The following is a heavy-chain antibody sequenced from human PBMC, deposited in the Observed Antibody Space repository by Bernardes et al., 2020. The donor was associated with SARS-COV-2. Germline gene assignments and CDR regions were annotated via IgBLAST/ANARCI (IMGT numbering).Heavy chain of an antibody. Sequence: GGSLRLSCAASGFTFSSYWMHWVRQAPGNGLVLVSRINSDASSTSYADSVKGRFTISRDNAKNTLYLQMNSLRAEDTAVYYCAGPSVGYWGQGTLVTVSS. CDR2: INSDASST. CDR3: AGPSVGY. J-gene: IGHJ4*02. V-gene: IGHV3-74*01. D-gene: IGHD1-26*01. CDR1: GFTFSSYW.